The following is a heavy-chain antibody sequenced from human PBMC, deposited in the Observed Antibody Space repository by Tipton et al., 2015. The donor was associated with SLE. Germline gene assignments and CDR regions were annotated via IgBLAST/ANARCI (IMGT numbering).Heavy chain of an antibody. Sequence: TLSLTCAVYGGSFSGYYWSWIRQPPGKGLEWIGEINHSGSTNYNPSLKSRVTISVDTSKNQFSLKLSSVTAADTAVYYCALGNIAAERYFDLWGRGTLVTVSS. CDR3: ALGNIAAERYFDL. V-gene: IGHV4-34*01. CDR2: INHSGST. CDR1: GGSFSGYY. D-gene: IGHD6-13*01. J-gene: IGHJ2*01.